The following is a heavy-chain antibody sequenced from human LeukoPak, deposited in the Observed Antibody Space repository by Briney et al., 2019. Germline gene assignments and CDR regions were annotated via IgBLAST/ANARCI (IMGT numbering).Heavy chain of an antibody. Sequence: PGGSLRLSCAASGFTFSSSWVHWVRQVPGKGLVWVSHISSDGSSTSYAGSVKGRFTISRDNAKNTLYLQMNSLRAEDAAVYYCARDIPNSGIDYWGQGALVTVSP. D-gene: IGHD5-12*01. CDR2: ISSDGSST. CDR3: ARDIPNSGIDY. V-gene: IGHV3-74*01. J-gene: IGHJ4*02. CDR1: GFTFSSSW.